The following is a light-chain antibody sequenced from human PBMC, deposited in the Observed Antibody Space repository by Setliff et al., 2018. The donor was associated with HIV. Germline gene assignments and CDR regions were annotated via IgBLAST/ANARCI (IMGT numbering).Light chain of an antibody. CDR2: DVT. Sequence: ALTQPASVSGSPGQSITISCTATTSDVGTYSLVSWYQQHPGKAPRLMIYDVTNRPSGVSNRFSGSKSGNTASLTISGLQAEDEADYYCTSYANSSTYIFGTGTKVTVL. J-gene: IGLJ1*01. CDR1: TSDVGTYSL. V-gene: IGLV2-14*02. CDR3: TSYANSSTYI.